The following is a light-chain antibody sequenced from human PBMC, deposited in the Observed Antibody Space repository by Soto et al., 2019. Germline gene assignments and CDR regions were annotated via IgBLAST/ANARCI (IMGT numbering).Light chain of an antibody. V-gene: IGLV2-14*01. CDR1: SSDIGGYNY. Sequence: QSAPTQPASVSGSLGQSITISCTGTSSDIGGYNYVSWYQQHPGKAPKLIIYEVSYRPSGVSNRFSASKSGNSASLTISGLQAEDEADYYCNSFASSNSLVFGGGTKLTVL. CDR3: NSFASSNSLV. CDR2: EVS. J-gene: IGLJ2*01.